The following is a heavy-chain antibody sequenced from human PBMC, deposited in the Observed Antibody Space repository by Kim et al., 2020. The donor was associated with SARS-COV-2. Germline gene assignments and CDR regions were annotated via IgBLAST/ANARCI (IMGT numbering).Heavy chain of an antibody. V-gene: IGHV4-34*01. CDR3: ARGRDYYDSSGYFLWDYYYGMDV. J-gene: IGHJ6*02. D-gene: IGHD3-22*01. CDR2: INHSGST. CDR1: GGSFSGYY. Sequence: SETLSLTCAVYGGSFSGYYWSWIRQPPGKGLEWIGEINHSGSTNYNPSLKSRVTISVDTSKNQFSLKLSSVTAADTAVYYCARGRDYYDSSGYFLWDYYYGMDVWGQGTTVTVSS.